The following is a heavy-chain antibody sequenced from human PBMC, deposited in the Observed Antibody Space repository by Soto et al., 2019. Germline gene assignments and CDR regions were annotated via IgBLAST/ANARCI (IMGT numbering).Heavy chain of an antibody. J-gene: IGHJ6*02. Sequence: GGSLRLSCAASGFTFDDYGMSWVRQAPGKGLEWVSGINWNGGSTGYADSVKGRFTISRDNAKNSLYLQMNSLRAEDTALYYCARGSSDYGDSFGFYYYYGMDVWGQGTTVTVSS. D-gene: IGHD4-17*01. CDR2: INWNGGST. CDR3: ARGSSDYGDSFGFYYYYGMDV. CDR1: GFTFDDYG. V-gene: IGHV3-20*04.